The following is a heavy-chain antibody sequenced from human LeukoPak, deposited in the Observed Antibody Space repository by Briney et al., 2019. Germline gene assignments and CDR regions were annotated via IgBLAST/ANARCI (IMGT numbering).Heavy chain of an antibody. J-gene: IGHJ4*02. CDR3: TQGYCSGGSCSNVDIDY. Sequence: SVELSCKASGGTFRSYAISWVRQAPGQGLEGMGGIIPIFCTANYAQKFQGRVTITADESTSTAYMELSSLRAEDTAMYYCTQGYCSGGSCSNVDIDYWGQGTLVTVSS. V-gene: IGHV1-69*13. CDR2: IIPIFCTA. D-gene: IGHD2-15*01. CDR1: GGTFRSYA.